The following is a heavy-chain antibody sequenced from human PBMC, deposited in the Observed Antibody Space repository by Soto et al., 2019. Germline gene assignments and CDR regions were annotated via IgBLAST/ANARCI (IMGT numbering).Heavy chain of an antibody. CDR2: ISGAGGTT. D-gene: IGHD1-26*01. V-gene: IGHV3-23*01. CDR3: ARARCSGTGCSANWFDP. CDR1: GIASSAYA. Sequence: PGGSLRLSCAASGIASSAYAMTWVRQAPRRGLEWVSTISGAGGTTYYLDSVKGRFTISRDNSQNILYLQMHSLRAEDTALYYCARARCSGTGCSANWFDPWGQGTLVTVSS. J-gene: IGHJ5*02.